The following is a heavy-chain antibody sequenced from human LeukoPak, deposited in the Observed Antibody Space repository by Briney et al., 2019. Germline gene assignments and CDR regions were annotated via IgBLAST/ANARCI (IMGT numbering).Heavy chain of an antibody. V-gene: IGHV4-59*01. CDR2: IYYSGST. Sequence: SETLSLTCTVSGGSISSYYWSWIRQPPGKGLEWIGYIYYSGSTNYNPSLKRRVTISVDASKNQFSLKLSSVTAADTAVYYCARAGRLTWPRDYYYYMDVWGKGTTVTISS. CDR1: GGSISSYY. D-gene: IGHD5-12*01. J-gene: IGHJ6*03. CDR3: ARAGRLTWPRDYYYYMDV.